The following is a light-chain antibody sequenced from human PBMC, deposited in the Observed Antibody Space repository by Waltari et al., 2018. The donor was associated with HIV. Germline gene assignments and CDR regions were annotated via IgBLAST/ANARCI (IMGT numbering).Light chain of an antibody. CDR1: SSDIGGYNY. Sequence: QSTLTQPPSASGSPGQSVTISSTGTSSDIGGYNYVYWYQQHPGKAPKLIMTEVTKRPSGVPDLFSGSKSGNTASLTVSGLQADDEALYYCSSFAPTNKFYVLFGGGTTLTVL. V-gene: IGLV2-8*01. CDR3: SSFAPTNKFYVL. CDR2: EVT. J-gene: IGLJ2*01.